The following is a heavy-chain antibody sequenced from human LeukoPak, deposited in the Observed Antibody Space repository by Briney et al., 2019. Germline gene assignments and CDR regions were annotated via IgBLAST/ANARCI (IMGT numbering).Heavy chain of an antibody. CDR1: GSTFSDYY. D-gene: IGHD5-24*01. Sequence: GGSLRLSCAASGSTFSDYYMSWIRQAPEKGLEWVSYISSSGSTIYYADSVKGRFTISGDNAKNSLYLQMNSLRAEDTAVYRCARGCDDYNDAPPPYYYYMDVWGKGTTVTVSS. CDR3: ARGCDDYNDAPPPYYYYMDV. CDR2: ISSSGSTI. V-gene: IGHV3-11*01. J-gene: IGHJ6*03.